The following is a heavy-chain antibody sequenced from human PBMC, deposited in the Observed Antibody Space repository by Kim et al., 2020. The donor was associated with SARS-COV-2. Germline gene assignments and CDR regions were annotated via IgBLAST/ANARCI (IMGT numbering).Heavy chain of an antibody. D-gene: IGHD5-18*01. CDR3: ARGVGYSYGIY. J-gene: IGHJ4*02. CDR2: K. V-gene: IGHV3-30*01. Sequence: KYYADSVKGRFTISRDNSKNTLYLQMNSLRAEDTAVYYCARGVGYSYGIYWGQGTLVTVSS.